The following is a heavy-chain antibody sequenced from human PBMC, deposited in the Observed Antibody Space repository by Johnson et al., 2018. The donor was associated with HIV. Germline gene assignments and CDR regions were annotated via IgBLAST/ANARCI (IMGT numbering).Heavy chain of an antibody. D-gene: IGHD1-26*01. J-gene: IGHJ3*02. Sequence: VQLVESGGGVVQPGRSLGLSCAASGFSFSSYAMHWVRQAPGKGLEWVASLSYDGSTKDYADSVKGRFTISRDNSKNTLYLQMNSLRAEDTAVYYCARERWSGELPVAFDIWGQGTMVTVS. CDR3: ARERWSGELPVAFDI. CDR1: GFSFSSYA. CDR2: LSYDGSTK. V-gene: IGHV3-30*14.